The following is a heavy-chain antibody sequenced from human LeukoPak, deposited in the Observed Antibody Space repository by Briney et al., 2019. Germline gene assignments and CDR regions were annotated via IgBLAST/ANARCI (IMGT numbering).Heavy chain of an antibody. CDR3: ARVTAAEAFDI. CDR2: IGPYSGHT. V-gene: IGHV1-18*04. D-gene: IGHD6-13*01. Sequence: GASVKVSCKASAYTFTDHYIHWVRQAPGQGLEWMGRIGPYSGHTNYAQRLQGRVTMTTDTSTSTAYMELRSLTSDDTAVYYCARVTAAEAFDIWGQGTMVTVSS. J-gene: IGHJ3*02. CDR1: AYTFTDHY.